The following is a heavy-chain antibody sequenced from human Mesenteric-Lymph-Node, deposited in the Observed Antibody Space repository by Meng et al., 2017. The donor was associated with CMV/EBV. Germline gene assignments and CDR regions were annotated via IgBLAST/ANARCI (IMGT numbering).Heavy chain of an antibody. V-gene: IGHV3-30*04. CDR3: AKDRDGSYSRAFDY. Sequence: GGSLRLSCAASGFTFSSFAFHWVRQAPGKGLEWVAFISLDGSNEYYSDSVKGRFTISRDNSKNMVWLQMNSLRAEDTAVYYCAKDRDGSYSRAFDYWGQGTLVTVSS. CDR2: ISLDGSNE. J-gene: IGHJ4*02. CDR1: GFTFSSFA. D-gene: IGHD2-15*01.